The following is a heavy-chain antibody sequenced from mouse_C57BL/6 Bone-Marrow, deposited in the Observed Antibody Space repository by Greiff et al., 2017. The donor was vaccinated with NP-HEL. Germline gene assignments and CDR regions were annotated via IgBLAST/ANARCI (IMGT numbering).Heavy chain of an antibody. D-gene: IGHD6-1*01. CDR2: IDPENGDT. Sequence: VHVKQSGAELVRPGASVKLSCTASGFNIKDDYMHWVKQRPEQGLEWIGWIDPENGDTEYASKFQGKATITADTSSNTAYLQLSSLTSEDTAVYYCTTRRAFAYWGQGTLVTVSA. CDR1: GFNIKDDY. CDR3: TTRRAFAY. V-gene: IGHV14-4*01. J-gene: IGHJ3*01.